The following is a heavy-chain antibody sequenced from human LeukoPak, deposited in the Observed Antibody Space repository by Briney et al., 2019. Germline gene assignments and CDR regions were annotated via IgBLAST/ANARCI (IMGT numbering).Heavy chain of an antibody. CDR3: ARDFGVVITYYFDY. Sequence: GGSLRLSCAASGFTFSSYAMSWVRQAPGKGLEWVSAISGSGGSTYYADSVKGRFTISRDNSKNTLYPQMNSLRAEDTAVYYCARDFGVVITYYFDYWGQGTLVTVSS. V-gene: IGHV3-23*01. CDR2: ISGSGGST. D-gene: IGHD3-3*01. CDR1: GFTFSSYA. J-gene: IGHJ4*02.